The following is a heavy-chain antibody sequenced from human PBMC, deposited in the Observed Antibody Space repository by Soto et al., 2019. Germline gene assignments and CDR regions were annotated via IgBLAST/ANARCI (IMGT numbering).Heavy chain of an antibody. CDR1: GGTFSSYA. V-gene: IGHV1-69*01. CDR3: ARAIRVAGYYYYYGMDV. Sequence: QVQLVQSGAEVKKPGSSVKVSCKASGGTFSSYAISWVRQAPGQGLEWMGGIIPIFGTANYAQKFQGRVTITAGESTSTAYMELSSLRSEDTAVYYCARAIRVAGYYYYYGMDVWGQGATVTVSS. J-gene: IGHJ6*02. CDR2: IIPIFGTA. D-gene: IGHD6-19*01.